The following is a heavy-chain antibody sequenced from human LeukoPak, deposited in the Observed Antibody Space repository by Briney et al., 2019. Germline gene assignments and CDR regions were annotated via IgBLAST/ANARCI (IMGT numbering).Heavy chain of an antibody. Sequence: SQTLSLTCAISGDSVSSSSAAWHWIRQSPSRGLEWLGRTYYRSNWYNDYAVSVKSRIIINPDTSKNQFSLKLSSVTAADTAVYYCASSHEAWPLNWGQGTLVTVSS. CDR3: ASSHEAWPLN. D-gene: IGHD3-16*02. V-gene: IGHV6-1*01. J-gene: IGHJ4*02. CDR2: TYYRSNWYN. CDR1: GDSVSSSSAA.